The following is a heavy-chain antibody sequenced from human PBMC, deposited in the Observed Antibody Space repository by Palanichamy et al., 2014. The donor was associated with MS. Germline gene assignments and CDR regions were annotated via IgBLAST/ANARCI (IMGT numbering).Heavy chain of an antibody. V-gene: IGHV1-46*01. CDR3: ARASGRYCSSTSCNFDY. Sequence: QVQLXQSGAEVKKPGASVKVSCKASGYIFTTYYMHWVRQAPGQGLEWMGIIKPSGGSTSYAQKFQGRVTMTRDTSTSTVYMELSSLRSEDTAVYYCARASGRYCSSTSCNFDYWGQGTLVTVSS. CDR2: IKPSGGST. D-gene: IGHD2-2*01. J-gene: IGHJ4*02. CDR1: GYIFTTYY.